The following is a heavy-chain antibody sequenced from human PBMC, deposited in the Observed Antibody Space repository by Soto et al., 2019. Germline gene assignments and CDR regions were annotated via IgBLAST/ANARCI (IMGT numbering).Heavy chain of an antibody. J-gene: IGHJ4*02. CDR2: IYHSGST. V-gene: IGHV4-30-2*01. CDR3: ARRWGSAADY. D-gene: IGHD2-15*01. Sequence: PSETLSLTCAVSGGSISSGGYSWSWIRQPPGKGLEWIGYIYHSGSTYYNPSLKSRVTISVDTSKNQFSLKLGSVTAADTAVYYCARRWGSAADYWGQGTLVTVSS. CDR1: GGSISSGGYS.